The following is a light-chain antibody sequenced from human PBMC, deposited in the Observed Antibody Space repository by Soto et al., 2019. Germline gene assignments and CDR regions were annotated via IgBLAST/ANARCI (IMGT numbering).Light chain of an antibody. V-gene: IGKV1-39*01. CDR1: QSIANF. CDR2: GTS. J-gene: IGKJ1*01. CDR3: QHYNSHPWP. Sequence: DVQMTQSPYSLSASVGYRVTITCRASQSIANFLNWYQQKPGKAPKLVIYGTSTLQSGVPSRFSGSGSGTDFTLTISSLQTDDFGTYYCQHYNSHPWPFGQGT.